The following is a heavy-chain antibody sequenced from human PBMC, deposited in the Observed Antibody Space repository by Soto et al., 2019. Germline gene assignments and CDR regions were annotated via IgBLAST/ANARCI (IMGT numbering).Heavy chain of an antibody. D-gene: IGHD6-13*01. Sequence: GASVKVSCKASGYTFTSYGISWVRQAPGQRLEWMGWISACNGNTKYSQKFQGHVTISADKSISTAYMQWSSLKASDTAVYYCARLQAAAGDNDLTFDYWGQGTLVTSPQ. J-gene: IGHJ4*02. CDR1: GYTFTSYG. CDR2: ISACNGNT. V-gene: IGHV1-18*01. CDR3: ARLQAAAGDNDLTFDY.